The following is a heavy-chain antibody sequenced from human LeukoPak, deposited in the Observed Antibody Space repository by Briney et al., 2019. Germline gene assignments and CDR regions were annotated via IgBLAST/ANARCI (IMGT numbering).Heavy chain of an antibody. CDR1: GGSIKSNY. Sequence: SETLSLTCTVSGGSIKSNYWSWIRQPPGKGLEWIGYGYYSGSTNYNPSLKSRVTISLDTSKSQFSLKLSSVTAADTAVYYCARGNRIVPAARGYFDYWGQGTLVTVSS. CDR2: GYYSGST. J-gene: IGHJ4*02. CDR3: ARGNRIVPAARGYFDY. D-gene: IGHD2-2*01. V-gene: IGHV4-59*12.